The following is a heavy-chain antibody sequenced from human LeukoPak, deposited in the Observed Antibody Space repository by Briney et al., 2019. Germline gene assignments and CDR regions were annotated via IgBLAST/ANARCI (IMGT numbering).Heavy chain of an antibody. CDR2: IIYRVGTT. CDR3: AIDGLDYDDSSGYEFQH. V-gene: IGHV1-69*16. Sequence: SVKVSCKASGGSFSSYTISWVRQAPGEGREWMGRIIYRVGTTTYAQRFEGRISTTTDESTRTDYMELRCLKSEDTALEYCAIDGLDYDDSSGYEFQHWGQGTLVIVSS. CDR1: GGSFSSYT. D-gene: IGHD3-22*01. J-gene: IGHJ1*01.